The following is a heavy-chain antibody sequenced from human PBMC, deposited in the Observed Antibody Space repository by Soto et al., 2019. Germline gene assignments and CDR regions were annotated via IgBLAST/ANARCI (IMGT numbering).Heavy chain of an antibody. V-gene: IGHV1-69*13. J-gene: IGHJ4*02. CDR2: IIPIFGTA. CDR1: GGTFSSYA. CDR3: ARSLQPTTFHYFDY. D-gene: IGHD5-12*01. Sequence: GASVKVSCKASGGTFSSYAISWVRQAPGQGLEWMGGIIPIFGTANYAQKFQGRVTITADESTSTAYMEMSSLRSEDTAVYYCARSLQPTTFHYFDYWGQGTLVTVSS.